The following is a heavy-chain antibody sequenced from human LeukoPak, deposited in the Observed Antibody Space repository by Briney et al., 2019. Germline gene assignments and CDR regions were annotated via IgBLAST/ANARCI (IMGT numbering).Heavy chain of an antibody. CDR1: GFTFSSYG. Sequence: PGGSLRLSCAASGFTFSSYGMHWVRQAPGKGLEWVAVISYDGSNKYYADSVKGRFTISRDNSKNTLYLQMNSLRAEDTAVYYCAKDVDTAMVYVGGFDYWGQGTLVTVSS. J-gene: IGHJ4*02. V-gene: IGHV3-30*18. CDR3: AKDVDTAMVYVGGFDY. D-gene: IGHD5-18*01. CDR2: ISYDGSNK.